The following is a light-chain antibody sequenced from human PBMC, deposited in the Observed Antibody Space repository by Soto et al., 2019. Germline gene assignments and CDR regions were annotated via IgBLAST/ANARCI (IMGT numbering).Light chain of an antibody. CDR3: SSYAGSNTVI. V-gene: IGLV2-8*01. CDR1: SSDVGGHDY. J-gene: IGLJ2*01. Sequence: QSGLTQPPSASGSPGQSVTISCTGTSSDVGGHDYVSWYQQHPGKAPKLMIYEVTGRPSGVPDRFSGSKSGNTASLTVSGLQSEDEADYYCSSYAGSNTVIFGGGTKLTVL. CDR2: EVT.